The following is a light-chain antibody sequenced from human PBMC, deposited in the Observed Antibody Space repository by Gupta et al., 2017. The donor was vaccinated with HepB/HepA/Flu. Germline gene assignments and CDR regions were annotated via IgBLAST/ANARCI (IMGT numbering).Light chain of an antibody. Sequence: DIQMTQSPSSVSASVGDSVTITCRASQDISNWLDWYQQKPGKAPKLLMYSASSVQSGVPSRHSGSGSGTHFTLTIRSRQPEDFATYHCQQSYSFPWTFGQGTXVEIK. V-gene: IGKV1-12*01. J-gene: IGKJ1*01. CDR1: QDISNW. CDR3: QQSYSFPWT. CDR2: SAS.